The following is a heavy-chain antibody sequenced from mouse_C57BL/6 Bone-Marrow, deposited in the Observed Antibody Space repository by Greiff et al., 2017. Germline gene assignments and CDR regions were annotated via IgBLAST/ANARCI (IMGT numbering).Heavy chain of an antibody. CDR2: IYPGSGST. V-gene: IGHV1-55*01. Sequence: VQLQQPGAELVKPGASVKMSCKASGYTFTSYWITWVKQRPGQGLEWIGEIYPGSGSTNYNEKFKSKATLTVDTSSSTAYMQLSSLTSEDSAVYYCASPYYSNYWYFYVWGTGTTVTVSS. D-gene: IGHD2-5*01. J-gene: IGHJ1*03. CDR1: GYTFTSYW. CDR3: ASPYYSNYWYFYV.